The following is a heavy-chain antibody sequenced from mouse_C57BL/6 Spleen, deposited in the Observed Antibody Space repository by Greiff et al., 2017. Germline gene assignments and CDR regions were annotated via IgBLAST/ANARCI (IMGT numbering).Heavy chain of an antibody. V-gene: IGHV5-17*01. Sequence: EVMLVESRGGLVKPGGSLKLSCAASGFTFSDYGMHWVRQAPEKGLEWVAYISSGSSTIYYADTVKGRFTISRDNAKNTLFLQMTSLRSEDTAMYYCARDDGYLFDYWGQGTTLTVSS. J-gene: IGHJ2*01. CDR1: GFTFSDYG. CDR3: ARDDGYLFDY. CDR2: ISSGSSTI. D-gene: IGHD2-3*01.